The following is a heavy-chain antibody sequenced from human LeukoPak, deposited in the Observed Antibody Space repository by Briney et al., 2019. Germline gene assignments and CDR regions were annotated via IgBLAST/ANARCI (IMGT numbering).Heavy chain of an antibody. CDR2: TSAYNGNT. J-gene: IGHJ6*03. D-gene: IGHD3-22*01. CDR3: ARGPGGRSGYYPLEDYYYYYYMDV. CDR1: GYTFTSYG. Sequence: GASVKVSCKASGYTFTSYGISWVRQAPGQGLEWMGWTSAYNGNTNYAQNLQGRVTMTTDTSTSTAYMELRSLRSDDTAVYYCARGPGGRSGYYPLEDYYYYYYMDVWGKGTTVTVSS. V-gene: IGHV1-18*01.